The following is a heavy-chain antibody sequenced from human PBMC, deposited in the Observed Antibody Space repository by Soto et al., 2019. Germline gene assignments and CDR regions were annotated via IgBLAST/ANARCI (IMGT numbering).Heavy chain of an antibody. Sequence: PSQTLSLTCTFSAAFIISDDYYWSCILHPPGKGLEWIGYIYYSGDTSYNPSLKSRVTISIDTSKNQFSLKLSSVTAADTAFYYCAREGALLFGGNSDYYSTMDDWGQGTTVTGS. CDR1: AAFIISDDYY. J-gene: IGHJ6*01. V-gene: IGHV4-30-4*08. D-gene: IGHD2-21*02. CDR3: AREGALLFGGNSDYYSTMDD. CDR2: IYYSGDT.